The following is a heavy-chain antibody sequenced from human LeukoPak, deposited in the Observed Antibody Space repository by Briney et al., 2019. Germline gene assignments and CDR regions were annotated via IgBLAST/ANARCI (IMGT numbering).Heavy chain of an antibody. CDR1: GFIFTNYF. V-gene: IGHV3-11*06. CDR2: INSGSSIT. D-gene: IGHD5-18*01. CDR3: ARSRYDSYGYFFCDY. J-gene: IGHJ4*02. Sequence: GGSLRLSCAASGFIFTNYFMSWVRQAPGKGLEWISYINSGSSITQYADSVTGRFTISRDNARNSLYLQMNSLRAEDTAVYFCARSRYDSYGYFFCDYWGQGTLVTVSS.